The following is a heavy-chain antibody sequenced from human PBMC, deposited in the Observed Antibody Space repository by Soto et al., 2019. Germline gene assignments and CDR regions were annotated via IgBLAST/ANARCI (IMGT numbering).Heavy chain of an antibody. CDR2: IYYSGST. D-gene: IGHD2-8*01. CDR1: GGSISSGGYY. CDR3: ARSVFP. J-gene: IGHJ5*02. V-gene: IGHV4-31*03. Sequence: QVQLQESGPGLVKPSQTLSLTCTVSGGSISSGGYYWNWIRQHPGKGLEWIGYIYYSGSTYYNPSLKIRLTVSLDTSKNPFAMKLSSVTAADTAVYYCARSVFPWGQGTLVTVSS.